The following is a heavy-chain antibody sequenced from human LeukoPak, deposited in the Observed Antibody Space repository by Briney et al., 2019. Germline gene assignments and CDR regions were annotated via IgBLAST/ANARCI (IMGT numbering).Heavy chain of an antibody. CDR1: GYTFTGHG. CDR3: ARDPFGGYYVSGGYWALDY. D-gene: IGHD3-22*01. J-gene: IGHJ4*02. CDR2: ISTYNGKT. Sequence: ASVKVSCKASGYTFTGHGFSWVRQAPRQGLEWMGWISTYNGKTISAQKYQGRLTMTTDTSTSTAYIELRSLGFDDTAVYYCARDPFGGYYVSGGYWALDYWGQGTLVTVSS. V-gene: IGHV1-18*01.